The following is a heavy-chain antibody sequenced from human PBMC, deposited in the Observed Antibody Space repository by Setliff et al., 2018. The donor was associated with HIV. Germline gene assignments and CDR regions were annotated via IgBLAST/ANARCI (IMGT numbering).Heavy chain of an antibody. V-gene: IGHV4-39*07. Sequence: PSETLSLTCTVSGGSISSSSSYWGWIRQSPGKGLEWIGSIYYSGSTYYNPSLKSRVTISVDTSKDQFYLRLTSVTAADTAVYYCAKGELGYCTNGVCYGHAFDIWGQGTMVTVSS. CDR1: GGSISSSSSY. J-gene: IGHJ3*02. D-gene: IGHD2-8*01. CDR2: IYYSGST. CDR3: AKGELGYCTNGVCYGHAFDI.